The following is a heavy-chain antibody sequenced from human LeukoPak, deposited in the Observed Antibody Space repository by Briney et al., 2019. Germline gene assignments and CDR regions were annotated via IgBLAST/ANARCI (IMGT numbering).Heavy chain of an antibody. CDR1: GFTFSSYG. CDR3: AKATLIRFLEWLLYS. V-gene: IGHV3-33*06. CDR2: IWYDGSNK. J-gene: IGHJ4*02. D-gene: IGHD3-3*01. Sequence: PGRSLRLSCAASGFTFSSYGMHWVRQAPGKGLEWVAVIWYDGSNKYYADSVKGRFTISRDNSKNTLYLQMNSLRDEDTAVYYCAKATLIRFLEWLLYSWGQGTLVTVSS.